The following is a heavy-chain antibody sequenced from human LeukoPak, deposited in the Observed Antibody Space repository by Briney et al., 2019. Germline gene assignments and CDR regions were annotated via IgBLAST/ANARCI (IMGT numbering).Heavy chain of an antibody. V-gene: IGHV1-18*01. Sequence: ASVKVSCKASGYTFTSYGISWVRQAPRQGLEWMGWISAYNGNTNYAQKLQGRVTMTTDTSTSTAYMELRSLRSDDTAVYYCARVYAVPAAILHYYCYMDVWGKGTTVTVSS. D-gene: IGHD2-2*01. CDR1: GYTFTSYG. J-gene: IGHJ6*03. CDR3: ARVYAVPAAILHYYCYMDV. CDR2: ISAYNGNT.